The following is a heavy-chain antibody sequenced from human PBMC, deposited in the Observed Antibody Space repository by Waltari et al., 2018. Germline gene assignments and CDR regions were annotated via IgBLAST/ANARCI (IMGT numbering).Heavy chain of an antibody. Sequence: QVQLQESGPGLVKPSETLSLTCTVSGGSISSYYWSWIRQPPGKGLEWIGYIYYSGSNNYNPSLNSRVTISVQPPKNQFALKLRSVTAADTAVYYCARARACSGGSCYLRWFDPWGQGTLVTVSS. J-gene: IGHJ5*02. CDR3: ARARACSGGSCYLRWFDP. D-gene: IGHD2-15*01. CDR1: GGSISSYY. V-gene: IGHV4-59*01. CDR2: IYYSGSN.